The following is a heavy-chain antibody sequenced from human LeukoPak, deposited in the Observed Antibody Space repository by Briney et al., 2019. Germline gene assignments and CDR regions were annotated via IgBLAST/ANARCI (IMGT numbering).Heavy chain of an antibody. J-gene: IGHJ4*02. CDR2: ISSSSSTI. Sequence: GGSLRLSCAASGFTFSSYSMNWVRQAPGKGLEWVSYISSSSSTIYYADSVKGRFTISRDNAKNSLYLQMNSLRAEDTAVYYCARVEGGSIDYWGQGTLVTVSS. CDR1: GFTFSSYS. V-gene: IGHV3-48*04. D-gene: IGHD3-10*01. CDR3: ARVEGGSIDY.